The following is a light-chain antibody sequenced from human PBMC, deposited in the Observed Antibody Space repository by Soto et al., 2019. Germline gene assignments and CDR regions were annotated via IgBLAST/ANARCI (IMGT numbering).Light chain of an antibody. CDR1: QSVNIW. Sequence: DIQMTQFPSALSASVGDRVTITCRASQSVNIWLAWYQQKPGKAPKLLISEASTVETGVPARFSGSGSGTQFTLTISSLQPDDLATYYCQQYNNFWTFGQGTKVQI. J-gene: IGKJ1*01. CDR2: EAS. V-gene: IGKV1-5*03. CDR3: QQYNNFWT.